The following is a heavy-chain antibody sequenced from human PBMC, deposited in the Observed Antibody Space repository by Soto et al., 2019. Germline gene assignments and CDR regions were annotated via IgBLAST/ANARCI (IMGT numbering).Heavy chain of an antibody. D-gene: IGHD3-10*01. V-gene: IGHV4-39*01. CDR2: IYYSGST. CDR3: ARHPRALTMVRGVIIPFDP. J-gene: IGHJ5*02. CDR1: GGSISSSSYY. Sequence: SETLSLTCTVSGGSISSSSYYWGWIRQPPGKGLEWIGSIYYSGSTYYNPSLKSRVTISVDTSKNQFSLKLSSVTAADTAVYYCARHPRALTMVRGVIIPFDPWGQGTLVTVSS.